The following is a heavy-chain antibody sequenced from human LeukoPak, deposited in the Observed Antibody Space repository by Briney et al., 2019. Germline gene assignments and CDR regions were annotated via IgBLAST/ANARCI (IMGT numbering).Heavy chain of an antibody. Sequence: ASVKVSCKASGYTFTGYYIHWVRQAPGQGLEWMGWINPNSGGTNYAQKFQGRVTMTRDTSISTAYMELSRLKSDDTAVYYCARVLSPSLWWVGEYWGQGTLVTVRS. D-gene: IGHD3-10*01. CDR1: GYTFTGYY. J-gene: IGHJ4*02. V-gene: IGHV1-2*02. CDR3: ARVLSPSLWWVGEY. CDR2: INPNSGGT.